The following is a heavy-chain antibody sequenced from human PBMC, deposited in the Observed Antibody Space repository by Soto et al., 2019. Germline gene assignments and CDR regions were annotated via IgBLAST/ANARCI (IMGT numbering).Heavy chain of an antibody. D-gene: IGHD3-22*01. J-gene: IGHJ5*02. CDR2: IYHSGST. CDR1: GGSISSGGYS. CDR3: ARAVVTRGGNWFDP. V-gene: IGHV4-30-2*01. Sequence: QLQLQESGSGLVKPSQTLSLTCAVSGGSISSGGYSWSWIRQPPGKGLEWIGYIYHSGSTYYNPSLKSRVTISVDRSKNQFSLKLSSVTAEDTAVYFCARAVVTRGGNWFDPWGQGTLVTVSS.